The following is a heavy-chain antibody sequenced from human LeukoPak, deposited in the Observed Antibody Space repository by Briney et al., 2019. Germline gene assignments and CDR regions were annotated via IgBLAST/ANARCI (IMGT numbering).Heavy chain of an antibody. Sequence: ASVKVSCKASGYTFTSYDINWVRQATGQGLEWMGWMNPNSGNTGYAQKFQGRVTMTRNTSISTAYMELSSLRSEDTAVYYCARGARRPRDYDYVWGSYRPYYFDYWGQGTLVTVSS. V-gene: IGHV1-8*01. CDR2: MNPNSGNT. CDR3: ARGARRPRDYDYVWGSYRPYYFDY. CDR1: GYTFTSYD. J-gene: IGHJ4*02. D-gene: IGHD3-16*02.